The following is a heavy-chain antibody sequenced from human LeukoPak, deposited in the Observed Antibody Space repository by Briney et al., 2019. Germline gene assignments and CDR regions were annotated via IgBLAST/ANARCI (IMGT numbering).Heavy chain of an antibody. CDR3: AKDRDDSSGFYHDY. Sequence: GGSLRLSCAASGFTFSSYAMSWARQAPGKGLAWVSSISGSGGSIYYADSVRGRFTISRDNSKNTLYLQMNSLRAEDTAVYYCAKDRDDSSGFYHDYWGQGTLVTVSS. V-gene: IGHV3-23*01. CDR2: ISGSGGSI. D-gene: IGHD3-22*01. J-gene: IGHJ4*02. CDR1: GFTFSSYA.